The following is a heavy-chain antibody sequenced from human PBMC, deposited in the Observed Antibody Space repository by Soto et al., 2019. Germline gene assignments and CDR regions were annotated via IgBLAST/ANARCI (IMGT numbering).Heavy chain of an antibody. CDR2: ISGSGGST. J-gene: IGHJ6*02. D-gene: IGHD6-13*01. Sequence: AGGSLRLSCAASGFTFSSYAMSWVRHAPGKGLEWVSAISGSGGSTYYADSVKGRFTISRDNSKNTLYLQMNSLRAEDTAVYYCAKEGIAAAGRYYYYGMDVWGQGTTVTVSS. CDR1: GFTFSSYA. V-gene: IGHV3-23*01. CDR3: AKEGIAAAGRYYYYGMDV.